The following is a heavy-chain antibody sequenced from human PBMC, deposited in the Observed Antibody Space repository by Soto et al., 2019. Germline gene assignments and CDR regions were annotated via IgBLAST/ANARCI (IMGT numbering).Heavy chain of an antibody. CDR3: AKDSFGSGWPKNYFDY. CDR1: YGTIRNLDCY. CDR2: IYYSGST. V-gene: IGHV4-30-4*08. D-gene: IGHD6-19*01. Sequence: SQTKPLTKTVSYGTIRNLDCYWSRNSKPPGKGLEWIGYIYYSGSTYYNPSLKSRVTISVDTAKNQFSLKLSSVTAADTAVYYCAKDSFGSGWPKNYFDYWGQGTLVTVSS. J-gene: IGHJ4*02.